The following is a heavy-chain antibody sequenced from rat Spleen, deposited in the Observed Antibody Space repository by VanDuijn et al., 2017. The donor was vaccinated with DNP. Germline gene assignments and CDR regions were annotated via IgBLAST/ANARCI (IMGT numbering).Heavy chain of an antibody. V-gene: IGHV4-2*01. CDR1: GFNFNDYW. CDR2: INKGSSTI. D-gene: IGHD1-11*01. CDR3: ARGPNYGGYADYFDY. J-gene: IGHJ2*01. Sequence: EVKLVESGGGLVQPGRSLKLSCAASGFNFNDYWMGWVRQAPGKGLEWIGEINKGSSTINYIPSLKDKLTISRDSAQNTLYLRMSKLGSEDTAIYYCARGPNYGGYADYFDYWGQGVTVTVSS.